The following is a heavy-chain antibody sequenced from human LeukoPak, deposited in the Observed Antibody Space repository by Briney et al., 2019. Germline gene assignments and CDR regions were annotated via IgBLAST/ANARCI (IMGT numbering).Heavy chain of an antibody. CDR2: MNPNSGNT. D-gene: IGHD3-9*01. CDR3: ARVLMVGDDILTGYHPIYYYYYGMDV. Sequence: GASVKVSCKASGYTFTSYDINWVRQATGQGLEWMGWMNPNSGNTGYAQKFQGRVTMTRNTSISTAYMELSSLRSEDTAVYYCARVLMVGDDILTGYHPIYYYYYGMDVWGQGTTVTVSS. CDR1: GYTFTSYD. V-gene: IGHV1-8*01. J-gene: IGHJ6*02.